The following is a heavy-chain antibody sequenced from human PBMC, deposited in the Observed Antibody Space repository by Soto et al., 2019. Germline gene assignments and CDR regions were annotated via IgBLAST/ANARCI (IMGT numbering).Heavy chain of an antibody. V-gene: IGHV1-69*13. J-gene: IGHJ4*02. CDR1: GGTFSSYA. D-gene: IGHD3-22*01. CDR2: IIPIFGTA. CDR3: ARQDYYDSSGYYDY. Sequence: SVKVSCKASGGTFSSYAISWVRQAPGQGLEWMGGIIPIFGTANYAQKFQGRVTITADESTSTAYMELSSLRSEDTAVYYCARQDYYDSSGYYDYWGQGTLVTSPQ.